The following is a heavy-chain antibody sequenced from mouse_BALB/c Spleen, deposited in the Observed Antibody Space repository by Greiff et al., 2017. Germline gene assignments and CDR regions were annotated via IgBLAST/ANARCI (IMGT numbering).Heavy chain of an antibody. CDR2: IYPGDGDT. V-gene: IGHV1-87*01. D-gene: IGHD2-3*01. J-gene: IGHJ2*01. CDR3: ARRYDPYYFDY. Sequence: QVQLQQSGAELARPGASVKLSCKASGYTFTSYWMQWVTQRPGQGLEWIGAIYPGDGDTRYTQKFKGKATLTADKSSSTAYMQLSSLASEDSAVYYCARRYDPYYFDYWGQGTTLTVSS. CDR1: GYTFTSYW.